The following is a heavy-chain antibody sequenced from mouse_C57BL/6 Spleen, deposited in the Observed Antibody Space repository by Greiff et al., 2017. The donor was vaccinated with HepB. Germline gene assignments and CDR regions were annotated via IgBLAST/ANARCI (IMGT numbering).Heavy chain of an antibody. J-gene: IGHJ1*03. Sequence: QVQLQQPGTELVKPGASVKLSCKASGYTFTSYWMHWVKQRPGQGLEWIGNINPSNGGTNYNEKFKSKATLPVDKSSSTAYMQLSSLTSEDSAVYYCARSNYYGSSYYWYFDVWGTGTTVTVSS. V-gene: IGHV1-53*01. CDR3: ARSNYYGSSYYWYFDV. CDR1: GYTFTSYW. CDR2: INPSNGGT. D-gene: IGHD1-1*01.